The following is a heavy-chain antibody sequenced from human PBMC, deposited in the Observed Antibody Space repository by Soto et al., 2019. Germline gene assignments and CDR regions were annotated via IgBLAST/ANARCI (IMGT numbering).Heavy chain of an antibody. V-gene: IGHV3-23*01. CDR1: GFTFSSYA. D-gene: IGHD2-2*01. CDR2: ISGSGGST. Sequence: EVQLLESGGGLVQPGGSLRLSCAASGFTFSSYAMSWVRQAPGKGLEWVSAISGSGGSTYYADSVKGRFTISRDNSKNTLYLQMNSLRAEDTAVYYCAKEEAYCSSTSCYGYYYYGMDVWGQGTTVTVSS. J-gene: IGHJ6*02. CDR3: AKEEAYCSSTSCYGYYYYGMDV.